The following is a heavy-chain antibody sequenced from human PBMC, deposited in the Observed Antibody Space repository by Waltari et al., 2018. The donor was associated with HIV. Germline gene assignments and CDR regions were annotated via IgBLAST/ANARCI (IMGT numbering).Heavy chain of an antibody. Sequence: EVHLVESGGGLVQPGRSLRLSCAASGFTFDDYARQWVRQAPGKGLEWVSGISWNSGSIGYADSVKGRFTISRDNAKNSLYLQMNSLRDEDTALYYCAKESMAGLYYYYGMDVWGQGTTVTVSS. CDR2: ISWNSGSI. J-gene: IGHJ6*02. CDR3: AKESMAGLYYYYGMDV. CDR1: GFTFDDYA. V-gene: IGHV3-9*01. D-gene: IGHD6-19*01.